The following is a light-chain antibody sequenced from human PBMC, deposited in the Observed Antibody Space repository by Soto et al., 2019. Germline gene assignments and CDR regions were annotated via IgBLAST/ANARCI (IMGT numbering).Light chain of an antibody. V-gene: IGLV2-14*01. CDR1: SSDIGGYNH. CDR3: SSFASSTTVV. J-gene: IGLJ2*01. CDR2: EVS. Sequence: QSALTQPASVSGSPGQSITISCTGTSSDIGGYNHVSWYQQHPGKAPKVIIYEVSNRPSGVSNRFSGSKSGTTASLTISGLLAEDEADYHCSSFASSTTVVFGGGTKLTVL.